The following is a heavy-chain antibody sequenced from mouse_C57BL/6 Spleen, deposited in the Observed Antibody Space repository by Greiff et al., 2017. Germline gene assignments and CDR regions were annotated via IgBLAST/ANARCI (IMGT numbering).Heavy chain of an antibody. CDR2: INPNNGGT. J-gene: IGHJ3*01. D-gene: IGHD1-1*01. Sequence: VQLKESGPGLVKPGASVKMSCKASGYTFTDYTMPWVQQSQGKSLEWIGYINPNNGGTSYNQKVKGKATLTVNKSSSKTYLELRSLTSEDSAVYYCARGGGTTVVTPAYWGQGTLLTVSA. CDR3: ARGGGTTVVTPAY. CDR1: GYTFTDYT. V-gene: IGHV1-22*01.